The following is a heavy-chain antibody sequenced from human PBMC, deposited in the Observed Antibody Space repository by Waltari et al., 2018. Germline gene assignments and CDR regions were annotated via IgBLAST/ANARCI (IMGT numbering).Heavy chain of an antibody. V-gene: IGHV3-7*01. CDR3: ASGSSGWYGLYYFDY. J-gene: IGHJ4*02. D-gene: IGHD6-19*01. Sequence: EVQLVESGGGLVQPGGSLRLSCAASGFTFSSYWMSWVRQAPGKGLEWVANIKQDGSEKYYVDSLKGRFTSSRDNAKNALYLQMNSLRAEDTAVYYCASGSSGWYGLYYFDYWGQGTLVTVSS. CDR2: IKQDGSEK. CDR1: GFTFSSYW.